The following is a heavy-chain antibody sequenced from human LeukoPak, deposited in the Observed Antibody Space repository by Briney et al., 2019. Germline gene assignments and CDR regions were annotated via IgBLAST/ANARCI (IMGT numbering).Heavy chain of an antibody. J-gene: IGHJ4*02. CDR2: ISGSGGST. V-gene: IGHV3-23*01. CDR3: AKETNFYGDYVGFDY. D-gene: IGHD4-17*01. CDR1: GITFSNYG. Sequence: GGSLRLSCAASGITFSNYGMHWVRQAPGKGLEWVSAISGSGGSTYYADSVKGRFTISRDNSKNTLYLQMNSLRAEDTAVYYRAKETNFYGDYVGFDYWGQGTLVTVSS.